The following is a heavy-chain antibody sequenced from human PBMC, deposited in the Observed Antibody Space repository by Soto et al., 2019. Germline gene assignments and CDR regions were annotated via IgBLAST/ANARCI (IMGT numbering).Heavy chain of an antibody. V-gene: IGHV4-59*08. CDR3: ARLVDYYQAFDY. J-gene: IGHJ4*01. D-gene: IGHD3-22*01. CDR1: GSPISDNY. CDR2: IYYTGST. Sequence: QVQLQESGPGLVKPSETLSVTCTVSGSPISDNYWSWFRQAPGQGLEWVGYIYYTGSTTYHPSLKSLVTIPLDTSKSQFSLILRSVTAADPAVDYCARLVDYYQAFDYCGHGTMVTVSS.